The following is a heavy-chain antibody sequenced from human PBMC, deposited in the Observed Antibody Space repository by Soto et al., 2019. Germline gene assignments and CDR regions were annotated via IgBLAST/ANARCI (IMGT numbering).Heavy chain of an antibody. CDR2: IYSGGST. J-gene: IGHJ3*02. V-gene: IGHV3-53*04. D-gene: IGHD2-15*01. CDR3: ARARHYIGGGYCSGGSCYAGLDAFDI. Sequence: GGSLRLSCAASGFTVSSNYMSWVRQAPGKGLEWVSVIYSGGSTYYADSVKGRFTISRHNSKNTLYLQMNSLRAEDTAVYYCARARHYIGGGYCSGGSCYAGLDAFDIWGQGTMVTVSS. CDR1: GFTVSSNY.